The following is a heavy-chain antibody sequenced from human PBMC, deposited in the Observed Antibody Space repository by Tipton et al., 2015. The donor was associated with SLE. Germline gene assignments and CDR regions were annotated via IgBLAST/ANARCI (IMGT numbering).Heavy chain of an antibody. Sequence: QLVQSGAEVKKPGESLKISCKGSGYSFTSYWIGWVRQMPGKGLEWMGIIYPGDSDTRYSPSFQGQATIPPDKSIGTAYQQWISRKAADPARYYCARRYAATAPFDYWGQGTLVTVSS. J-gene: IGHJ4*02. CDR3: ARRYAATAPFDY. CDR1: GYSFTSYW. D-gene: IGHD6-25*01. CDR2: IYPGDSDT. V-gene: IGHV5-51*01.